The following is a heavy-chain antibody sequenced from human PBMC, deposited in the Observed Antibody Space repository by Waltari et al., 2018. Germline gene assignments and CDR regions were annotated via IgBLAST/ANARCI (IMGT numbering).Heavy chain of an antibody. CDR1: GYSISSGYY. CDR3: ARALSGGDRPCWFDP. V-gene: IGHV4-38-2*02. J-gene: IGHJ5*02. D-gene: IGHD3-10*01. CDR2: IYHRGST. Sequence: QVQLQESGPGLVKPSETLSLTCTVSGYSISSGYYWGWIRQPPGKGLEWIGSIYHRGSTYSSASLKSRVTISVDTSKTQFSLKLSSVTAADTAVYYCARALSGGDRPCWFDPWGQGSLVTVSS.